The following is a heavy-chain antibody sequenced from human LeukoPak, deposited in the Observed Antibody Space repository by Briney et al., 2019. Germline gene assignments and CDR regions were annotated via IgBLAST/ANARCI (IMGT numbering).Heavy chain of an antibody. CDR1: GGILGSYA. CDR3: PSDGSGWYGGGD. V-gene: IGHV1-69*13. J-gene: IGHJ4*02. CDR2: IIPIFGIA. D-gene: IGHD6-19*01. Sequence: ASGKVCCKASGGILGSYAISRVRQAPGPGLEWMGGIIPIFGIANYAQKFQGRVTIAAYESTSTAYMEWSSLRSEDTAVYYCPSDGSGWYGGGDWGQGTLVTVSS.